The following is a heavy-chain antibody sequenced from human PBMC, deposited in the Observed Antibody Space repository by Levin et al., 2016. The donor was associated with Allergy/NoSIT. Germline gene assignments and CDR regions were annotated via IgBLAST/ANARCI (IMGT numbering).Heavy chain of an antibody. Sequence: VRQAPGKGLEWVSAVSGSGGSTYYADSLKGRLTISRDNSKNTLYLQMSSLRAEDTAVYYCAKAVSSSWYIFDHWGQGTLVTVSS. D-gene: IGHD6-13*01. CDR2: VSGSGGST. J-gene: IGHJ4*02. V-gene: IGHV3-23*01. CDR3: AKAVSSSWYIFDH.